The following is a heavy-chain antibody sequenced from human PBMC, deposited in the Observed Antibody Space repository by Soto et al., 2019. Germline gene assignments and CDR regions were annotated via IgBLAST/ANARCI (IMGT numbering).Heavy chain of an antibody. CDR2: INPNSGGT. V-gene: IGHV1-2*04. D-gene: IGHD4-17*01. CDR3: AREGAEGGDYGDLDYYYGMDV. Sequence: QVQLVQSGAEVKKPGASVKVSCKASGYTFTGYYMHWVRQAPGQGLEWMGWINPNSGGTNYAQKFQGWVTMTRDTPISTAYMELSRLRSDDTAVYYCAREGAEGGDYGDLDYYYGMDVWGQGTTVTVSS. CDR1: GYTFTGYY. J-gene: IGHJ6*02.